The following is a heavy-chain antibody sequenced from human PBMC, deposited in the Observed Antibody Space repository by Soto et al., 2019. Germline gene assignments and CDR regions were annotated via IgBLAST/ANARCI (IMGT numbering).Heavy chain of an antibody. CDR1: GGTFSSYA. V-gene: IGHV1-69*13. J-gene: IGHJ4*02. CDR3: ARDRGTDGYNWGDFGY. CDR2: IIPIFGTA. Sequence: SVKVSCKASGGTFSSYAISWVRQAPGQGLEWMGGIIPIFGTANYAQKFQGRVTITADESTSTAYMELSSLRSEDTAVYYCARDRGTDGYNWGDFGYWGQGTLVTVSS. D-gene: IGHD5-12*01.